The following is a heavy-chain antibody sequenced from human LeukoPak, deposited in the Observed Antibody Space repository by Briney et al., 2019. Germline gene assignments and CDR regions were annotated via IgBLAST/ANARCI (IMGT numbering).Heavy chain of an antibody. CDR1: GGSIRSYY. D-gene: IGHD6-13*01. V-gene: IGHV4-4*07. CDR2: IYPSGST. J-gene: IGHJ4*02. Sequence: SETLSLTCTVSGGSIRSYYWSWIRQPAGKGLEWIGRIYPSGSTNYNPSLKNRVTMSVDTSKNQFSLKLSSVTAADTAVYYCAASIAAAGTVDYWGQGTLVTVSS. CDR3: AASIAAAGTVDY.